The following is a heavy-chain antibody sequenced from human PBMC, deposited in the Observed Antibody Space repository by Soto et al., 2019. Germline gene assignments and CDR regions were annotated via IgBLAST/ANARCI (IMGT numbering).Heavy chain of an antibody. D-gene: IGHD4-4*01. J-gene: IGHJ6*02. V-gene: IGHV4-31*03. CDR2: IYYSGST. CDR3: ARIQSDYYYGMDV. Sequence: PSETLSLTCTVSGGSISSGGYYWSWIRQHPGKGLEWIGYIYYSGSTYYNPSLKSRVTISVDTSKIQFSLKLSSVTAADTAVYYCARIQSDYYYGMDVWGQGTTVTVSS. CDR1: GGSISSGGYY.